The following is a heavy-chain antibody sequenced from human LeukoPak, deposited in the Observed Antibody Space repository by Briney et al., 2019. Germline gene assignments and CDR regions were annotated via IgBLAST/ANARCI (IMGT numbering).Heavy chain of an antibody. CDR1: GGSISSGSYY. CDR2: IYTSGST. Sequence: SQTLSLTCTVSGGSISSGSYYWSWIRQPAGKGLEWIGRIYTSGSTNYNPSLKSRVTISVDTSKNQFSLKLSSVTAADTAVYYCARAYYYYYYMDVWGKGTTVTISS. CDR3: ARAYYYYYYMDV. V-gene: IGHV4-61*02. J-gene: IGHJ6*03.